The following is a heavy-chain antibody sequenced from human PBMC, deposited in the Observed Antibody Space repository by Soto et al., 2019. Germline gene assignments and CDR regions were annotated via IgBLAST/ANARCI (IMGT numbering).Heavy chain of an antibody. CDR2: IYPGDSDT. CDR3: ARHSRPFVGYSSSLNS. J-gene: IGHJ5*01. Sequence: PGESLKISCKGSGYSFTSYWIGWVRQMPGKGLEWMGIIYPGDSDTRYSPSFQGQVTISSYKSISTAYLQWSSLKASDTAMCYGARHSRPFVGYSSSLNSRGKGTLVAVS. CDR1: GYSFTSYW. D-gene: IGHD6-6*01. V-gene: IGHV5-51*01.